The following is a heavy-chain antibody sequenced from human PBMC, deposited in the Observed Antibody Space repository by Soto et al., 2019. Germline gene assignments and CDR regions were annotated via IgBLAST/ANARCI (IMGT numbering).Heavy chain of an antibody. V-gene: IGHV3-30*18. CDR2: ISYDGSNT. CDR1: GFTFSSYG. Sequence: QVQLVESGGGVVQPGRSLRLSCVASGFTFSSYGMHWVRQAPGKGLEWVAIISYDGSNTYYADSVKGRFTISRDNSKNTLYLRRNSLRAEDTSGYYCAKEGGLSGSYYISSSYYFDYWGQGTLVTVSS. CDR3: AKEGGLSGSYYISSSYYFDY. D-gene: IGHD1-26*01. J-gene: IGHJ4*02.